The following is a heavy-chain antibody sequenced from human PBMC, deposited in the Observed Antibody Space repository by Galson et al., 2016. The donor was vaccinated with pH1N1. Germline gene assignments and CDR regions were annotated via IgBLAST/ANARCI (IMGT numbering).Heavy chain of an antibody. Sequence: SLRLSCAASGFTFTTYWMSWVRQAPGKGLEWVANIKQDGSVLYYVDSVRGRFTISRDNAKNSLYLQMSSLRADDTAVYYCARKGLPDIWGQGTTVTVSS. CDR2: IKQDGSVL. CDR3: ARKGLPDI. J-gene: IGHJ6*02. V-gene: IGHV3-7*01. CDR1: GFTFTTYW.